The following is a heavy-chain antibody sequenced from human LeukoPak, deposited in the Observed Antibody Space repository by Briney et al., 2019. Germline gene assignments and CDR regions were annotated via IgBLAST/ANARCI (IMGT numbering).Heavy chain of an antibody. D-gene: IGHD1-26*01. J-gene: IGHJ4*02. V-gene: IGHV3-30*04. CDR3: ARALGGSYTPHILGY. CDR1: RFIFSSYA. Sequence: GGSLRLSCAASRFIFSSYAMHWVRQAPGKGLEWVAVLSYDGSDKYYADSVKGRFTISRDNSRNTLYLQMNSLRTEDTAMYYCARALGGSYTPHILGYWGQGTLVTVSS. CDR2: LSYDGSDK.